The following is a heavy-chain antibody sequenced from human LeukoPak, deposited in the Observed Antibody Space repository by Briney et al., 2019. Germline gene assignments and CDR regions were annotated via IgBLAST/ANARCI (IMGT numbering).Heavy chain of an antibody. D-gene: IGHD3-10*01. V-gene: IGHV1-18*01. J-gene: IGHJ4*02. CDR3: ARDPVGGWFSGPNYYGKW. CDR2: ISAYNGNT. Sequence: ASVKVSCKASGYTFTSYGISWVRQAPGQGLEWMGWISAYNGNTNYAQKLQGRVTMTTDTSTSTAYMELRSLRSDDTAVYYCARDPVGGWFSGPNYYGKWWGQGTLVTVSS. CDR1: GYTFTSYG.